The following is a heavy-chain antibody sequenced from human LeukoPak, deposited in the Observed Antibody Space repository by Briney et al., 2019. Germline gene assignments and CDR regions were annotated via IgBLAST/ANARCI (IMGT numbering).Heavy chain of an antibody. J-gene: IGHJ4*02. CDR2: ISGSGGST. CDR1: GFTFSSYA. V-gene: IGHV3-23*01. D-gene: IGHD3-9*01. CDR3: AKDYSQSPISLRYFDWLLMG. Sequence: GGSLRLSCAASGFTFSSYAMSWVRQAPGKGLGWVSAISGSGGSTYYADSVKGRFTISRDNSKNTLYLQMNSLRAEDTAVYYCAKDYSQSPISLRYFDWLLMGWGQGTLVTVSS.